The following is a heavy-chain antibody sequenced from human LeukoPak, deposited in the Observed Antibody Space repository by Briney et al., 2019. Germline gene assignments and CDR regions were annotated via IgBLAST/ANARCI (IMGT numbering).Heavy chain of an antibody. Sequence: SETLSLTCTVSGGSISSYYWSWIRQPAGKGLEWSERIYTSGSTNYNPSLKSRVTMSVDTSKSQFSLKLSSVTAADTAVYYCARDAAYCGGDCYDYWGQGTLVTVSS. CDR2: IYTSGST. J-gene: IGHJ4*02. CDR1: GGSISSYY. CDR3: ARDAAYCGGDCYDY. V-gene: IGHV4-4*07. D-gene: IGHD2-21*01.